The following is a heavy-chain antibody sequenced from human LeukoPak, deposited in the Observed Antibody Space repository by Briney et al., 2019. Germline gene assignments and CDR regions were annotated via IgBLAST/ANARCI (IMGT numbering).Heavy chain of an antibody. D-gene: IGHD2-15*01. CDR3: ARGPNRWWVVSRNWGMDV. V-gene: IGHV3-43*01. CDR1: GLSIGGNS. CDR2: ISWDESTT. J-gene: IGHJ6*02. Sequence: GGSLRLSCAASGLSIGGNSMHWVRQAPGKGLERVSLISWDESTTYYSDSVKGRFTVSRDSSKNSLHLQMNSLRTEDTALYYCARGPNRWWVVSRNWGMDVWGQGTTVTVSS.